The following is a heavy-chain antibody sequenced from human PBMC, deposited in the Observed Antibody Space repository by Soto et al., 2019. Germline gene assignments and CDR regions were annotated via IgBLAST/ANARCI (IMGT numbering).Heavy chain of an antibody. CDR1: GGSVTSGNYY. CDR3: ARGPVVIPCDDY. J-gene: IGHJ4*01. CDR2: IYYSGST. V-gene: IGHV4-61*01. Sequence: PSETPSVTCTVSGGSVTSGNYYWSWIRQPPGKGLEWIGHIYYSGSTNYNPSLKSRVTISVDASKNQFSLKLSSVTAADTAIYYCARGPVVIPCDDYPGHVPLVTLSP. D-gene: IGHD2-21*01.